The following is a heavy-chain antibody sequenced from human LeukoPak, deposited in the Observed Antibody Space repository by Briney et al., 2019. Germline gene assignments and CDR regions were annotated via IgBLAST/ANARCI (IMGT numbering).Heavy chain of an antibody. J-gene: IGHJ4*02. D-gene: IGHD3-10*01. CDR3: AHTLYYYGSGSFPFDY. V-gene: IGHV3-23*01. Sequence: GSLRLSCSASGFTFSSYAMRWVRPAPGKGLEGVLGNSGSGGSTYYADSVKGRFTISRDNSKNTLYLQMNSLRAEDTAVYYCAHTLYYYGSGSFPFDYWGQGTLVTVSS. CDR2: NSGSGGST. CDR1: GFTFSSYA.